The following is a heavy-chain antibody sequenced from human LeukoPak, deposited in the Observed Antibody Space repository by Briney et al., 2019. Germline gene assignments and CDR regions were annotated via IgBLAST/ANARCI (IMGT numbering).Heavy chain of an antibody. D-gene: IGHD3-22*01. CDR1: GFTYSSYA. J-gene: IGHJ4*02. Sequence: GFLRLSCAASGFTYSSYAMRWVRQATGKGLEWVSAISSSGGSTYYADSVKGRFTISRDNSKNTLYLQMNSLRAEDTAVYYCAKKGVASSGPSHFDYWGQGTLVTVSS. CDR3: AKKGVASSGPSHFDY. CDR2: ISSSGGST. V-gene: IGHV3-23*01.